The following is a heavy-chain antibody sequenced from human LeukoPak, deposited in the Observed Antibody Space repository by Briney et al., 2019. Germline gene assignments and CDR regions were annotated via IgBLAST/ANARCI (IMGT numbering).Heavy chain of an antibody. V-gene: IGHV4-39*01. J-gene: IGHJ5*02. CDR3: ARHSGSGSESRPFDP. CDR2: IYYTGST. CDR1: GGSVTSGGFY. Sequence: SETLPLTCSVSGGSVTSGGFYWGWLRQPPGKGPEWIATIYYTGSTYYNPSLKSRVTISIDTSKNQFSLRMTSVTATDTAVYHCARHSGSGSESRPFDPWGQGTLVTVSS. D-gene: IGHD3-10*01.